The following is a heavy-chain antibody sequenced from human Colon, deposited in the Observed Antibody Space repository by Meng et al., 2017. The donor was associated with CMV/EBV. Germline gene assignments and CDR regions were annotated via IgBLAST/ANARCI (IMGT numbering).Heavy chain of an antibody. V-gene: IGHV3-53*01. J-gene: IGHJ6*02. CDR2: IYAVGTP. CDR1: GFPIVSHY. Sequence: GESLKISCSASGFPIVSHYMAWVRQAPGKGLEWVSLIYAVGTPYYADSVKGRFTISRDNDKNIIDLQMSSLTADDTAVYYCALAEVYYGMDVWGQGTTVTVSS. CDR3: ALAEVYYGMDV.